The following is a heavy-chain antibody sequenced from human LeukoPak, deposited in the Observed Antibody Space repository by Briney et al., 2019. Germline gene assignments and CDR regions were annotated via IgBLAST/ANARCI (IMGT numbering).Heavy chain of an antibody. D-gene: IGHD4-23*01. J-gene: IGHJ4*02. CDR3: ARDRRTMVVTGVFDY. CDR2: ISSSSSYI. CDR1: GFTFSSYS. V-gene: IGHV3-21*01. Sequence: GGSLRLSCAASGFTFSSYSMNWVRQAPGKGLEWASSISSSSSYIYYADSVKGRFTISRDNAKNSLYLQMNSLRAEDTAVYYCARDRRTMVVTGVFDYWGQGTLVTVSS.